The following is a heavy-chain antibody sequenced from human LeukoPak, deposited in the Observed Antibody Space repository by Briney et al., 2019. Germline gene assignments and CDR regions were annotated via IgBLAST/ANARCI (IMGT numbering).Heavy chain of an antibody. Sequence: SETLSLTCAVSGGSISSGSYSWSWIRQPPGKGLEWIGYIYPRGSTYYNPSLKSRVILSLDKSANQFSLNLSSVTAADTAVYYCARFSPRAMGNYLDLWGQGTLVTVSS. CDR3: ARFSPRAMGNYLDL. J-gene: IGHJ4*02. D-gene: IGHD7-27*01. V-gene: IGHV4-30-2*01. CDR2: IYPRGST. CDR1: GGSISSGSYS.